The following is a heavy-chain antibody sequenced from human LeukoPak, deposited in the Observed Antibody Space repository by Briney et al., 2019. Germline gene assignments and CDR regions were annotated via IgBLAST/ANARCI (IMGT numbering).Heavy chain of an antibody. CDR2: ISSSSYI. J-gene: IGHJ4*02. CDR3: ARGHSGYALLGSDY. V-gene: IGHV3-21*01. CDR1: GFTFSSYS. D-gene: IGHD5-12*01. Sequence: TGGSLRLSCAASGFTFSSYSMNCVRQAPGKGLEWVSSISSSSYIYYADSVKGRFTISRDNAKNSLYLQMNSLRAEDTAVYYCARGHSGYALLGSDYWGQGTLVTVSS.